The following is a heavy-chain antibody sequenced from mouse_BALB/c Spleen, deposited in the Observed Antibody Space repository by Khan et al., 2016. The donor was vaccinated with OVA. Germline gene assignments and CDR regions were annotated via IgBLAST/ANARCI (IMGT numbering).Heavy chain of an antibody. D-gene: IGHD2-12*01. V-gene: IGHV1-7*01. CDR1: GYTFSSYW. Sequence: QVQLKESGAELAKPGASVKMSCKTSGYTFSSYWMHWVRQRPGQGLEWIGYINPATGYTDYNQKFKDKATLTADKSSSTAYMQLNSLTSEDSAVFYCTRSYDSMDYWGQGTSVTVSS. CDR3: TRSYDSMDY. J-gene: IGHJ4*01. CDR2: INPATGYT.